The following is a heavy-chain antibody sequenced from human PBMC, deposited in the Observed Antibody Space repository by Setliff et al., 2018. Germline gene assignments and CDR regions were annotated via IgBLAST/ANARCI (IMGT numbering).Heavy chain of an antibody. J-gene: IGHJ5*02. CDR1: GGSISSSSYY. V-gene: IGHV4-39*01. CDR3: ARGAGWWDL. CDR2: IYYSGST. Sequence: PSETLSLTCTVSGGSISSSSYYWGWIRQPPGKGLEWIGSIYYSGSTYYNPSLKSRVTISVDTSKNQFSLKLSSVTAADTAVYYCARGAGWWDLWGQGTLVTVSS.